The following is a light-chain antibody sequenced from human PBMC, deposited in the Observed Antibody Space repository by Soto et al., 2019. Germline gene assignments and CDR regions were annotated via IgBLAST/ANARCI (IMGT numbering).Light chain of an antibody. CDR3: QQYYNTPRLT. CDR1: QSVLYSSNNKNY. CDR2: WAS. J-gene: IGKJ4*01. Sequence: DIVMTQSPDSLAVSLGERATINCKSSQSVLYSSNNKNYLAWYQQKPGQPPKLLIYWASTRESGVPHRFSGSGSGTDFTLTISSLQAEDVAVYYCQQYYNTPRLTFGGGTKVEIK. V-gene: IGKV4-1*01.